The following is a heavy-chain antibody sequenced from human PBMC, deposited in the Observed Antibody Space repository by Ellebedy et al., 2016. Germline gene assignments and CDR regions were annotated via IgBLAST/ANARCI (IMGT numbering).Heavy chain of an antibody. Sequence: SETLSLTXVVSGGSISSKYWWSWVRQPPGKGLEWIGKISPGGNTNYSPSLKSRVTMSVDKSKNQFSLKLTSVTDADTAVYYCASVYYDTSGYYYVPRFDYWGQGTLVTVSS. CDR3: ASVYYDTSGYYYVPRFDY. D-gene: IGHD3-22*01. CDR2: ISPGGNT. J-gene: IGHJ4*02. CDR1: GGSISSKYW. V-gene: IGHV4-4*02.